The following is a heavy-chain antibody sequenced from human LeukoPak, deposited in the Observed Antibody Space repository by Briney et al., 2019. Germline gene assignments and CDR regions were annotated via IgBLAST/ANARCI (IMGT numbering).Heavy chain of an antibody. Sequence: GGSLRLSCAASRFTFTNAWMTWVRQAPGKGLEWVGRIKSKTDGGTTDYAAPVKGRFTISRDDSKNTLYLQMNSLKTEDTAVYYCTTDPPGAYYDILTRPAIWGQGTLVTVSS. J-gene: IGHJ4*02. V-gene: IGHV3-15*01. CDR2: IKSKTDGGTT. D-gene: IGHD3-9*01. CDR1: RFTFTNAW. CDR3: TTDPPGAYYDILTRPAI.